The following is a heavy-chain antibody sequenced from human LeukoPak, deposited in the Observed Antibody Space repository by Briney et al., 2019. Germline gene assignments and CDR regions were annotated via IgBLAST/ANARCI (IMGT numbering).Heavy chain of an antibody. CDR2: ISGSGGST. Sequence: GGSLRLSCATSGVTVSSYAMSWVRQAPGKGLEWVSAISGSGGSTYYADSVKGRFTISRDNSKNTLYLQMNSLRAEDTAVYYCAKGSRAPRITIFGVVPSPHHFDYWGQGTLVTVSS. D-gene: IGHD3-3*01. CDR1: GVTVSSYA. V-gene: IGHV3-23*01. J-gene: IGHJ4*02. CDR3: AKGSRAPRITIFGVVPSPHHFDY.